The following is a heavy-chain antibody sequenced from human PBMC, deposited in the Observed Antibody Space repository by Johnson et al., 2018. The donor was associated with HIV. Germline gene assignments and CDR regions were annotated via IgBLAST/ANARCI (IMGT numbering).Heavy chain of an antibody. Sequence: VQLVESGGGLVQPGGSLRLSCAASGFTVSRNYMSWVRQAPGKGLEWVSVIYSGGSTYYADSVKGRFIISRDNSKNTLYLQMNSLRVEDTAVYYCASGAYSSSLTFDIWGQGTMVTVSS. CDR1: GFTVSRNY. CDR2: IYSGGST. D-gene: IGHD6-6*01. CDR3: ASGAYSSSLTFDI. J-gene: IGHJ3*02. V-gene: IGHV3-66*01.